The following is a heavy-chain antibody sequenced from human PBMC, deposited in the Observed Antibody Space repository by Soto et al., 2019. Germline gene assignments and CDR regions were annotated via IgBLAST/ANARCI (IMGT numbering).Heavy chain of an antibody. Sequence: QVQLVQSGAEMKEPGSSVKVSCTTSGGTFSSSAISWLRQAPGQGLEWMGGIIPLFLTPDYAQKFECRVTIAAEESTSTAYMELSSLRSEDTAVYYCARDNGRIQLGGIYYYTRHVWGQGITITFSS. CDR2: IIPLFLTP. V-gene: IGHV1-69*12. CDR3: ARDNGRIQLGGIYYYTRHV. J-gene: IGHJ6*02. D-gene: IGHD1-1*01. CDR1: GGTFSSSA.